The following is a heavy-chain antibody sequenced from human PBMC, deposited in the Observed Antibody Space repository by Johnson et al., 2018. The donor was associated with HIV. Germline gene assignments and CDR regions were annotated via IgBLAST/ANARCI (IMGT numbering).Heavy chain of an antibody. CDR3: AREKELRELVGANSNAFDI. V-gene: IGHV3-11*04. CDR1: GFTFSDYY. J-gene: IGHJ3*02. D-gene: IGHD1-26*01. CDR2: ISSSGSTI. Sequence: QVQLVESGGGVVQPGRSLRLSCAASGFTFSDYYMSWIRQAPGKGLEWVSYISSSGSTIYYADSVKGRFTISRDNAKNSLYLQMNSLGAEDTAVYYCAREKELRELVGANSNAFDIWGQGTMLTVSS.